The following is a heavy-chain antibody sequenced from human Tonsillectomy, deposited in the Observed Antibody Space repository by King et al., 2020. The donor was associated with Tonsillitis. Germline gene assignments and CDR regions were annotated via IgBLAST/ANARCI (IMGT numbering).Heavy chain of an antibody. CDR3: EHRPFDSLWGGLDAFDI. CDR1: GFSLSTSGVG. D-gene: IGHD3-16*01. J-gene: IGHJ3*02. CDR2: IYWNADK. V-gene: IGHV2-5*01. Sequence: TLKESGPTLVKPTQTLTLTCTFSGFSLSTSGVGVGWIRQPPGKALEWLALIYWNADKRYSPSLKSRLTITKDTSKNQVVLTMTNMDPVDTATYYCEHRPFDSLWGGLDAFDIWGQGTMVTVSS.